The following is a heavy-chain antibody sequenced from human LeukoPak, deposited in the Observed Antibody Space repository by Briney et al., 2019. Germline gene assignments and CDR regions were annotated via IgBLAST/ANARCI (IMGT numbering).Heavy chain of an antibody. J-gene: IGHJ4*02. CDR2: INHNGNVN. CDR3: ARWSPDYGDNSGDFDY. V-gene: IGHV3-7*03. Sequence: PGGSLRLSCAASGFTFSSYWMNWARQAPGKGLEWVASINHNGNVNYYVDSVKGRFTISRDNAKNSLYLQMNSLRAEDTAVYYCARWSPDYGDNSGDFDYWGQGTLVTVSS. D-gene: IGHD4-23*01. CDR1: GFTFSSYW.